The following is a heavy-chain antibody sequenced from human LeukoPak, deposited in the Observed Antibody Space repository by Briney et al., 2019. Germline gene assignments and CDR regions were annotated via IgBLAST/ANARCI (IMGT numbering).Heavy chain of an antibody. J-gene: IGHJ4*02. CDR1: GFTFSTYW. CDR2: IHGDGSNT. D-gene: IGHD3-9*01. CDR3: ARAGPDWRIDY. Sequence: PGGSLRLSCAASGFTFSTYWMHWVRQAPGKGLVWVSLIHGDGSNTNYADSVRGRFTISRDNAKNTLYVEMNSLGAEDTAVYYCARAGPDWRIDYWGQGSLVTVSS. V-gene: IGHV3-74*01.